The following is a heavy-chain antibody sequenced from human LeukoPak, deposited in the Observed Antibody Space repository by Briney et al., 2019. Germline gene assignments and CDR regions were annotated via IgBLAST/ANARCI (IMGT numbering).Heavy chain of an antibody. V-gene: IGHV3-23*01. CDR1: GFTFRSYA. CDR3: AKTIASSSSTNYFDY. D-gene: IGHD6-13*01. CDR2: ISGSGGST. J-gene: IGHJ4*02. Sequence: PGGSLRLSCAASGFTFRSYAMSWVRQAPGKGLEWVSAISGSGGSTYYADSVKGRFTISRDNSKNTLYLQMNSLRAEDTAVYYCAKTIASSSSTNYFDYWGQGTLVTVSS.